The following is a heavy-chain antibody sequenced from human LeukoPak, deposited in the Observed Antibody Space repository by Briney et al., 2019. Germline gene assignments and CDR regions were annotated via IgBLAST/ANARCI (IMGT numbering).Heavy chain of an antibody. CDR2: ISGSGGST. CDR3: AKGRSGIFL. V-gene: IGHV3-23*01. CDR1: GFTFDDYG. Sequence: GGSLRLSCAVSGFTFDDYGMSWVRQAPGKGLEWVSAISGSGGSTYYADSVKGRFTISRDNSKNTLYLQMNSLRAEDTAVYYCAKGRSGIFLWGQGTLVTVSS. J-gene: IGHJ4*02. D-gene: IGHD2-15*01.